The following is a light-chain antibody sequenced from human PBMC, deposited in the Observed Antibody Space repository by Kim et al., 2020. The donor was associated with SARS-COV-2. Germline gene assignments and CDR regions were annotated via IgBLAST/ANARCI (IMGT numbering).Light chain of an antibody. Sequence: ASVGDRVTITCRASQGIGSSLAWFQQKPGKAPQSLIYAASSLHSGVPSKFSGSGSGTDFTLTIISLQPEDFATYYCQQYYSYPPTFGQGTRLEIK. CDR2: AAS. V-gene: IGKV1-16*02. J-gene: IGKJ5*01. CDR3: QQYYSYPPT. CDR1: QGIGSS.